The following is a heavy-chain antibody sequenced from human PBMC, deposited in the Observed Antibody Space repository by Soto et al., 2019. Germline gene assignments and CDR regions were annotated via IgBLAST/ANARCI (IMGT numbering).Heavy chain of an antibody. J-gene: IGHJ4*02. CDR1: GFTFASYT. CDR3: VREYYGSGVL. D-gene: IGHD3-10*01. Sequence: EAQLLESGGGIVQPGGSLTLSCAASGFTFASYTMSWVRQAPGKGLQWVSYISDGGHNTYYADSVKGPFTISRDDLLGTLYLQMNRLRAEDTALYYCVREYYGSGVLWGQGTLVTVSS. CDR2: ISDGGHNT. V-gene: IGHV3-23*01.